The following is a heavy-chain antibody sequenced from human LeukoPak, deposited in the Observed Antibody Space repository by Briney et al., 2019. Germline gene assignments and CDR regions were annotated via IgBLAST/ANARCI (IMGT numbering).Heavy chain of an antibody. J-gene: IGHJ6*02. D-gene: IGHD2-2*01. CDR1: GGSISSSSYY. V-gene: IGHV4-39*01. CDR3: AISTSWHSLYYYGMDV. CDR2: IYYSGST. Sequence: PSETLSLTCTVSGGSISSSSYYWGWIRQPPGKGLEWIVSIYYSGSTYYNPSLKSRVTISVDTSKNQFSLKLSSVTAADTAVYYCAISTSWHSLYYYGMDVWGQGTTVTVSS.